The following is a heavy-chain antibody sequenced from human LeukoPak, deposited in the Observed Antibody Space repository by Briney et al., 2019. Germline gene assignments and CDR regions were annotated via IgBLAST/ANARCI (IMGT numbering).Heavy chain of an antibody. D-gene: IGHD4-4*01. CDR2: IYPGDSDT. Sequence: GESLKISCKGFGYSFTSYWIGWVRQMPGKGLEWMGIIYPGDSDTRYSPSFQGQVTISADKSISTAYLQWSSLKASDTAMYYCARNRYSNYPNYYYYYGMDVWGQGTTVTVSS. CDR1: GYSFTSYW. V-gene: IGHV5-51*01. CDR3: ARNRYSNYPNYYYYYGMDV. J-gene: IGHJ6*02.